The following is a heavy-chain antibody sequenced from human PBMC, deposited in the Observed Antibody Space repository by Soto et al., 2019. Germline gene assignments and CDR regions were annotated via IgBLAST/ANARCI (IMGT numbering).Heavy chain of an antibody. D-gene: IGHD2-21*01. CDR2: TRNKAYTYTT. J-gene: IGHJ6*02. CDR3: RTSFWGGDSYGMDV. CDR1: GFTFSDHY. V-gene: IGHV3-72*01. Sequence: EVQLVESGGGLVQPGGSLRLSCAASGFTFSDHYMDWVRQAPGKGLEWVGRTRNKAYTYTTEYAASVKGRFTISRDASENPLYLQMTSLKTADTAVYYCRTSFWGGDSYGMDVWGQGTTVTVSS.